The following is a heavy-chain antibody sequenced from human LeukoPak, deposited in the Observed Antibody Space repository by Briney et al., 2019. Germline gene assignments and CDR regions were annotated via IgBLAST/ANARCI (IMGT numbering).Heavy chain of an antibody. J-gene: IGHJ4*02. CDR3: TRQRTGIPKYYFDY. Sequence: GGSLRLSCAASGFTFSSYGMHWVRQAPGKGLEWVAFIRYDGSNKYYADSVKGRFTISRDDSKSIAYLQMNSLKTEDTAVYYCTRQRTGIPKYYFDYWGQGTLVTVSS. D-gene: IGHD7-27*01. V-gene: IGHV3-30*02. CDR2: IRYDGSNK. CDR1: GFTFSSYG.